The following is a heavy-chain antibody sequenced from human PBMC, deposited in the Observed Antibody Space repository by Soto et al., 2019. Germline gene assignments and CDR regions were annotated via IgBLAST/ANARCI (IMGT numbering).Heavy chain of an antibody. V-gene: IGHV3-66*01. J-gene: IGHJ4*02. CDR2: IYNDGRT. CDR1: GFTISSRW. CDR3: ARDSYPNY. Sequence: ESGGNLVQPGGSLRLSCAASGFTISSRWMSWVRQAPGKGLEWVSIIYNDGRTYYTDSVKGRFTISRDDSNNTLCLQMSSLRADDTAVYYCARDSYPNYWGQGTLVTVSP.